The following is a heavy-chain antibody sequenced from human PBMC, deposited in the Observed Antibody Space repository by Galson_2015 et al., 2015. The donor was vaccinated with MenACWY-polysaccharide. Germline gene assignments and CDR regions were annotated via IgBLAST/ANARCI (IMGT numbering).Heavy chain of an antibody. D-gene: IGHD3-22*01. Sequence: ETLSLTCTVSGGSLSSSHWTWIRQSPGKGLEWIGWIHYNGGTKYSPSLNRRVTISIDTSRNQFSLKLTSVTTADTAVYYCARIGGMNKGNYYNFGWFDPWGQGILVTVSS. CDR2: IHYNGGT. CDR3: ARIGGMNKGNYYNFGWFDP. CDR1: GGSLSSSH. J-gene: IGHJ5*02. V-gene: IGHV4-59*01.